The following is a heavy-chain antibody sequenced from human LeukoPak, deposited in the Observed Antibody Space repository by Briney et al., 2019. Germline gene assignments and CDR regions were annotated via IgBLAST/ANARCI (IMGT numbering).Heavy chain of an antibody. J-gene: IGHJ4*02. CDR3: AREPIDY. CDR2: IRQDGSEK. CDR1: GFIFSSYW. V-gene: IGHV3-7*01. Sequence: PGGSLRLSCTASGFIFSSYWMTWVRQAPGKGLEWVANIRQDGSEKNFVDSVKGRFTISRDNAKNSLHLQMNTLTAEDTAVYYCAREPIDYWGQGTLVTVTS.